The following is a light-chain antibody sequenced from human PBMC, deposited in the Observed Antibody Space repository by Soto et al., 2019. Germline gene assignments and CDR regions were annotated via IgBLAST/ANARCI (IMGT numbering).Light chain of an antibody. CDR2: AAS. CDR1: QSVSSGY. Sequence: EIVLTQSPGTLSLSPGERATLSCRASQSVSSGYLAWYQQKPGQAPRLLIYAASTRATGIPDRFSGSASGTDFTLTISRLEPEDFAVYYFQQYGYSPKTFGQGTKLEIK. CDR3: QQYGYSPKT. V-gene: IGKV3-20*01. J-gene: IGKJ2*01.